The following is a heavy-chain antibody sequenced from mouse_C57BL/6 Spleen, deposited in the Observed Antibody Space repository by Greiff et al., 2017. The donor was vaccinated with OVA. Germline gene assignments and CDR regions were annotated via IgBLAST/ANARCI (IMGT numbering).Heavy chain of an antibody. CDR2: IYPGDGDT. CDR3: ANYDGYPYAMDY. Sequence: VKLMESGAELVKPGASVKISCKASGYAFSSYWMNWVKQRPGKGLEWIGQIYPGDGDTNYNGKFKGKATLTADKSSSTAYMQLSSLTSEDSAVYFCANYDGYPYAMDYWGQGTSVTVSS. CDR1: GYAFSSYW. V-gene: IGHV1-80*01. J-gene: IGHJ4*01. D-gene: IGHD2-3*01.